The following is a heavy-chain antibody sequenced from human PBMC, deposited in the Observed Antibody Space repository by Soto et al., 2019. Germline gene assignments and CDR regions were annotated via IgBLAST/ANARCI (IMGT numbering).Heavy chain of an antibody. Sequence: QVQLQESGPGLVKPSGTLSLTCAVSGGSISVNNWWSWVRQPPGKGLEWIGEIYHSGSTNYNPSPKSRVTISVDKSKNQFSLRLSSVTAADTAVYYCARQEDRDSGYDYWGQGTLVTVSS. CDR3: ARQEDRDSGYDY. D-gene: IGHD6-25*01. V-gene: IGHV4-4*02. CDR2: IYHSGST. J-gene: IGHJ4*02. CDR1: GGSISVNNW.